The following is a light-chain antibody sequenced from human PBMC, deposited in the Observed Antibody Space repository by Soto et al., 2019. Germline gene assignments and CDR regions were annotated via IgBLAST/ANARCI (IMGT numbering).Light chain of an antibody. CDR3: AAWDDSLNGFV. V-gene: IGLV1-44*01. CDR1: SSNIGSNT. J-gene: IGLJ1*01. Sequence: QSVLTQPPSASGAPGQRFTISCSGSSSNIGSNTVNWYQQLPGTAPKLLIYTNNQRPSGVRDRFSGSRSGTSASLAISGLQSEDEADYYCAAWDDSLNGFVFGTGTKVTVL. CDR2: TNN.